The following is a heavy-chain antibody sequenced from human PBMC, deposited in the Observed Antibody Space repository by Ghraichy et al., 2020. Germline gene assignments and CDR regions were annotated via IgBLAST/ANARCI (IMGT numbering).Heavy chain of an antibody. V-gene: IGHV4-59*08. D-gene: IGHD3-10*01. CDR3: ARLGGSGSYYYGMDV. CDR1: GGSISSYY. Sequence: SETLSLTCTVSGGSISSYYWSWIRQPPGKGLEWIGYFYYSGSTNYNPSLKSRVTISVDTSKNQFSLKLSSVTAADTAVYYCARLGGSGSYYYGMDVWGQGTTVTVSS. J-gene: IGHJ6*02. CDR2: FYYSGST.